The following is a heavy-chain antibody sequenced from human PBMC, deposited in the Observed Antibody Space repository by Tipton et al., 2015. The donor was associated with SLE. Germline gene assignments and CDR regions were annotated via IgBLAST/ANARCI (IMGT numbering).Heavy chain of an antibody. J-gene: IGHJ3*02. Sequence: SLRLSCAASGFTFSSYEMNWVRQAPGKGLEWVSYISSSGSTIYYADSMKGRFTISRDNAKNSLYLQMNSLRAEDTAVYYCVLPWAFDIWGQGTMVTVSS. CDR3: VLPWAFDI. CDR1: GFTFSSYE. CDR2: ISSSGSTI. V-gene: IGHV3-48*03.